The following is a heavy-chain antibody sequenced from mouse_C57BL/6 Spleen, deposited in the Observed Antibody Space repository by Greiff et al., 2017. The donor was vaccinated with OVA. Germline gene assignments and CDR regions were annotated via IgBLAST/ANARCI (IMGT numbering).Heavy chain of an antibody. V-gene: IGHV1-18*01. Sequence: EVQGVESGPELVKPGASVKIPCKASGYTFTDYNMDWVKQSHGKSLEWIGDINPNNGGTIYNQKFKGKATLTVDKSSSTAYMELRSLTSEDTAVYYCARSDYYGSSYIYFDYWGQGTTLTVSS. CDR3: ARSDYYGSSYIYFDY. J-gene: IGHJ2*01. D-gene: IGHD1-1*01. CDR2: INPNNGGT. CDR1: GYTFTDYN.